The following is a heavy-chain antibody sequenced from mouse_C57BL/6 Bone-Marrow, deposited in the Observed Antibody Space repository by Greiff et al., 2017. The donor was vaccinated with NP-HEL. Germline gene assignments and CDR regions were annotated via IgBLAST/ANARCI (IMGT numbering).Heavy chain of an antibody. CDR2: ISSGSSTI. CDR3: ARDYSYYVDY. D-gene: IGHD1-1*01. V-gene: IGHV5-17*01. CDR1: GFTFSDYG. Sequence: DVKLVESGGGLVKPGGSLKLSCAASGFTFSDYGMHWVRQAPEKGLEWVAYISSGSSTIYYADTVKGRFTISRDNAKNTLVLQMTSLRSDDTAMYYCARDYSYYVDYWGQGTTLTVSS. J-gene: IGHJ2*01.